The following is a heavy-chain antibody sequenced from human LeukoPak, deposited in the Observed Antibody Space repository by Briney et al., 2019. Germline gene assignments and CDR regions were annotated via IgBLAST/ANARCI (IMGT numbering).Heavy chain of an antibody. CDR2: IYYSGST. J-gene: IGHJ5*02. CDR3: ARRFGSSGWLNWFDP. Sequence: SETVSLTCTVSGGSISSYYWSWIRQPPGKGLEWIGYIYYSGSTNYNPSLKSRVTISVDTSKNQFSLKLSSVTAADTAVYYCARRFGSSGWLNWFDPWGQGTLVTVSS. D-gene: IGHD6-19*01. V-gene: IGHV4-59*08. CDR1: GGSISSYY.